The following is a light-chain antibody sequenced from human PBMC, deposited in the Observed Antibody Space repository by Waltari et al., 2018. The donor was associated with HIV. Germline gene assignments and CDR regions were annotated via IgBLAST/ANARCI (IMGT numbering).Light chain of an antibody. J-gene: IGLJ1*01. CDR1: SSDVGFFNY. V-gene: IGLV2-14*03. CDR3: SSYTISSTYV. Sequence: QSALTQPASVSGSPGQSITISCTGTSSDVGFFNYVSWYQQHPGKAPKLMIYAVSKRPSGVSDRFSGSKSGNTASLTISGLQAEDEGDYYCSSYTISSTYVFGTGTKVTVL. CDR2: AVS.